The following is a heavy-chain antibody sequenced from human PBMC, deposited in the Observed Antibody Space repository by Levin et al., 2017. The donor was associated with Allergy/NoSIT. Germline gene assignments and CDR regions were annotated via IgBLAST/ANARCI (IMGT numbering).Heavy chain of an antibody. CDR3: AREGCTSGSCAYYYYHMDV. V-gene: IGHV3-74*01. CDR1: GFTFRSYW. CDR2: LDSDGTTA. J-gene: IGHJ6*03. D-gene: IGHD2-8*01. Sequence: QPGESLKISCAASGFTFRSYWMHWVGQAPGKGLVWVSRLDSDGTTATYADSVKGRFTISRDNAKNTLYLQMNSLRAEAPAVYYCAREGCTSGSCAYYYYHMDVWGKGTAVTVSS.